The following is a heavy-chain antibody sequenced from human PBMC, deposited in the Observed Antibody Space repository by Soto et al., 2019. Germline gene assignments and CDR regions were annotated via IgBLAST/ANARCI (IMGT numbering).Heavy chain of an antibody. CDR3: ARELAGAYYFDY. V-gene: IGHV6-1*01. CDR1: GDSVSSNSAA. D-gene: IGHD6-19*01. CDR2: TYYRSKWYN. J-gene: IGHJ4*02. Sequence: SQTLALTCAISGDSVSSNSAAWNWIRQSPSRGLEWLGRTYYRSKWYNDYIASVKSRITINQDTSKNQVSLQLNSFIPADTDFYYCARELAGAYYFDYWGQGALVTVSS.